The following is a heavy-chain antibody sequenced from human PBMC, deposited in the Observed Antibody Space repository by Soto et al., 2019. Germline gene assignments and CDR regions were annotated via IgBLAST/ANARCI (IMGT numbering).Heavy chain of an antibody. CDR1: GGSVSSGSYY. V-gene: IGHV4-61*01. D-gene: IGHD2-2*01. J-gene: IGHJ6*02. CDR2: IYYSGST. Sequence: KASETLSLTCTVSGGSVSSGSYYWSWIRQPPGKGLEWIGYIYYSGSTNYNPSLKSRVTISVDTSKNQFSLKLSSVTAADTAVYYCARVVVPAAIVHYYYGMDVWGQGTTVTVSS. CDR3: ARVVVPAAIVHYYYGMDV.